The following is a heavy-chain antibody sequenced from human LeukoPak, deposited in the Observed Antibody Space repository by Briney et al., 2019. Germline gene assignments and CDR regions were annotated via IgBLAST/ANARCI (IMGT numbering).Heavy chain of an antibody. J-gene: IGHJ5*02. V-gene: IGHV3-23*01. CDR2: INGRGDNT. CDR1: GFTFSSYA. CDR3: AKDRVSPGFNLFDP. D-gene: IGHD2/OR15-2a*01. Sequence: PGGSLRLSCAASGFTFSSYAMNWVRQAPGKGLEWVSAINGRGDNTYYAGSVKGRFTISRDNSKSTLFLQMNSLRAEDTAIYYCAKDRVSPGFNLFDPWGQGTLVNVSS.